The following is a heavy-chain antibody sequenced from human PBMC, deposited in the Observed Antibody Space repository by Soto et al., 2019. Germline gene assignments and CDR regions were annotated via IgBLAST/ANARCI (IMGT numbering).Heavy chain of an antibody. V-gene: IGHV1-3*01. CDR1: GYTFTSYA. D-gene: IGHD3-10*01. CDR3: AANMVRGVSWFYY. J-gene: IGHJ4*02. CDR2: INAGNGNT. Sequence: QVQLVQSGAEVKKPGASVKVSCKASGYTFTSYAMHWVRQAPGQRLEWMGWINAGNGNTKYSQKFQGRVTITRDTSASTAYMELSSLRSEDTAVYYCAANMVRGVSWFYYWGQGTLVTVSS.